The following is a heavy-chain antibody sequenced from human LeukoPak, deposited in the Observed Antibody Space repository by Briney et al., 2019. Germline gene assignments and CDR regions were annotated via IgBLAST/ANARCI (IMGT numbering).Heavy chain of an antibody. CDR1: GFTFSSSW. V-gene: IGHV3-7*01. D-gene: IGHD6-19*01. CDR3: ARDFAPVAGPPAFDY. CDR2: IREDGSQK. J-gene: IGHJ4*02. Sequence: HPGGSLRLSCVASGFTFSSSWMTWVRQAPGKGLEWVASIREDGSQKTAVDSVRGRFTISRDNAKNSVYLQMDSLRAEDTAVYYCARDFAPVAGPPAFDYWGQGTLVTVSS.